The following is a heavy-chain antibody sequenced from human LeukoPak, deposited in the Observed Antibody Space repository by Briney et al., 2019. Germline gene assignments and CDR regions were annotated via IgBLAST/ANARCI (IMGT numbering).Heavy chain of an antibody. CDR2: INHSGST. CDR3: ARGLRVGMDV. V-gene: IGHV4-34*01. CDR1: GGSFSGYY. J-gene: IGHJ6*02. Sequence: SETLSLTCAVYGGSFSGYYWSWIRQPPGKGLEWIGEINHSGSTNYNPSLKSRVTISVDTSKNQFSLKLSSVTAADTAVYYCARGLRVGMDVWGQGTTVTVSS.